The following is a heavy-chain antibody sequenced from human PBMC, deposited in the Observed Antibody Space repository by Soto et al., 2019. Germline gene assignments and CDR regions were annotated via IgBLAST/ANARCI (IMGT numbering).Heavy chain of an antibody. CDR3: ANVPTVPLFYY. J-gene: IGHJ4*02. CDR1: GFTFSSYA. CDR2: ISGSGGST. D-gene: IGHD4-17*01. V-gene: IGHV3-23*01. Sequence: GGSLRLSCAASGFTFSSYAMSWVRQAPGKGLEWVSAISGSGGSTYYADSVKGRFTISRDNSKNTLYLQMNSLRAEDTAVYYCANVPTVPLFYYWGQGTLVTVSS.